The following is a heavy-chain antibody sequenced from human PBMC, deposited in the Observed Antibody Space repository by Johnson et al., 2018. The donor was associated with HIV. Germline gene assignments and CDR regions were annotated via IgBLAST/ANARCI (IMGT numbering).Heavy chain of an antibody. Sequence: VQLVESGGGVVRPGGSLRLSCAAPGFTFDDYGMSWVRQAPGKGLEWVSAIGTAGDTYYPGSVKGRFTISRENAKNTLYLQMNSLRVEDTAVYYCAKGGGCGGDCYSGYDAFDIWGQGTMVTVSS. D-gene: IGHD2-21*01. V-gene: IGHV3-13*01. CDR2: IGTAGDT. CDR3: AKGGGCGGDCYSGYDAFDI. J-gene: IGHJ3*02. CDR1: GFTFDDYG.